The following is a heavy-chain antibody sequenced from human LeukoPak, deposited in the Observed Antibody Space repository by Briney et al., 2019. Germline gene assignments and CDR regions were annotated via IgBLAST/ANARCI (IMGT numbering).Heavy chain of an antibody. CDR2: TYTGGGA. D-gene: IGHD1-26*01. Sequence: GGSLRLPCAASGFTVSSDHMSWVRQAPGKGLQWVSVTYTGGGAYYADSVKGRFTISRDYSKNTVYLQMNSLRAEDTAVYYCARVWELSLDHWGQGALVTVSS. CDR1: GFTVSSDH. V-gene: IGHV3-53*01. J-gene: IGHJ4*02. CDR3: ARVWELSLDH.